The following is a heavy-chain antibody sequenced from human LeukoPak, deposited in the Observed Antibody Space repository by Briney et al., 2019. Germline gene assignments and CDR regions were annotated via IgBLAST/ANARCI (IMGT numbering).Heavy chain of an antibody. D-gene: IGHD5-24*01. CDR3: AREGQDGYHTGWFDP. Sequence: SETLSLTCTVSGGSISGHFWNWIRQPPGKGLEWIGFIYNSGSTNYNPSFKSRVTILVDTSMNQFSLKLSSVTAADTAVYYCAREGQDGYHTGWFDPWGQGTLVTVSS. J-gene: IGHJ5*02. CDR1: GGSISGHF. CDR2: IYNSGST. V-gene: IGHV4-59*11.